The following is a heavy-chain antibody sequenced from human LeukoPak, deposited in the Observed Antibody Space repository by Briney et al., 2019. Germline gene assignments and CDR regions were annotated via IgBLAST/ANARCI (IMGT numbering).Heavy chain of an antibody. Sequence: GGPLRLSCEVSGFTFSSFWMNWVRKAPGKGLGWVANINQDGSEKYYVDSVKGRFTISRDNAKNSLYLQMNSLRAEDTAEYYCARDIPAPGICFDYWGQGTLVTVSS. D-gene: IGHD6-13*01. V-gene: IGHV3-7*01. CDR3: ARDIPAPGICFDY. CDR2: INQDGSEK. CDR1: GFTFSSFW. J-gene: IGHJ4*02.